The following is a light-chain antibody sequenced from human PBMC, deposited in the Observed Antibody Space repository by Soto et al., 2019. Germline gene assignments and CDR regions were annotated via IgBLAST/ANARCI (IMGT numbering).Light chain of an antibody. J-gene: IGLJ2*01. CDR3: SSYTSRSTVV. V-gene: IGLV2-14*01. CDR2: EVS. Sequence: QSALTQPASVSGSPGQSITISCTGTSSDVGGYNYVSWYQQHPGKAPKLMIYEVSNRPSGVSNHFSGSKSGNTASLTISGLQAEDEADYYCSSYTSRSTVVFGGGNKVTV. CDR1: SSDVGGYNY.